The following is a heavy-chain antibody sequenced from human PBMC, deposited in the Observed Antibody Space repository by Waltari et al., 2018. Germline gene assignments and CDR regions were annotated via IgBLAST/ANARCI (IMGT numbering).Heavy chain of an antibody. D-gene: IGHD3-3*01. CDR3: ARATYYDFWSGYYPVVYFDY. CDR2: IYYSGST. V-gene: IGHV4-59*01. J-gene: IGHJ4*02. CDR1: GGSISSYY. Sequence: QVQLQESGPGLVKPSETLSLTCTVSGGSISSYYWSWIRPPPGKGLEWIGYIYYSGSTNYNPSLKSRVTISVDTSKNQFSLKLSSVTAADTAVYYCARATYYDFWSGYYPVVYFDYWGQGTLVTVSS.